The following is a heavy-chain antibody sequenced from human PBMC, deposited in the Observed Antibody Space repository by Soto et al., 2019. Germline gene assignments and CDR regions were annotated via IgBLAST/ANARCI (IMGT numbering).Heavy chain of an antibody. J-gene: IGHJ4*02. V-gene: IGHV4-30-2*01. CDR1: GYSISSGGYS. Sequence: SETLSLTCAVSGYSISSGGYSWSWIRQPPGKGLEWIGYTYYSGNTYYNPSLKSRVTISVDESQNQFSLELRSVTAADTAVYFCARALSSGDSFDYWGQGTLVTVSS. D-gene: IGHD4-17*01. CDR2: TYYSGNT. CDR3: ARALSSGDSFDY.